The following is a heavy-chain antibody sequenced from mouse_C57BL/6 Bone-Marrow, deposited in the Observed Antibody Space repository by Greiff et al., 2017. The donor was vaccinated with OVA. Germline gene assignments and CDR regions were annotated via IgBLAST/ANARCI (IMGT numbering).Heavy chain of an antibody. CDR2: IDPSASYT. Sequence: QVQLQQPGAELVRPGTSVKLSCKASGYTFTSYWMHWVKQRPGQGIEWIGVIDPSASYTNNNQEFKGKATLTVDTSSSTAYMQLSSLTSEDSAVYYCAREGDYYGSSFYYAMDYWGQGTSVTVSS. CDR1: GYTFTSYW. J-gene: IGHJ4*01. V-gene: IGHV1-59*01. D-gene: IGHD1-1*01. CDR3: AREGDYYGSSFYYAMDY.